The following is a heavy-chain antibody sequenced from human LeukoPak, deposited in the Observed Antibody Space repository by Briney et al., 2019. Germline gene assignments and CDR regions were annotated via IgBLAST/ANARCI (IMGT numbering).Heavy chain of an antibody. CDR2: IKQDGSET. CDR3: VREGTTVALFDY. D-gene: IGHD6-19*01. CDR1: GFIFSTYW. Sequence: SGGSLRLSCAASGFIFSTYWMTWVRQAPGKGLEWVANIKQDGSETYYVDPVKGRFTISRDNAKNSLYLQMHSLRAVDTAVYYCVREGTTVALFDYWGQGSLVTVSS. V-gene: IGHV3-7*01. J-gene: IGHJ4*02.